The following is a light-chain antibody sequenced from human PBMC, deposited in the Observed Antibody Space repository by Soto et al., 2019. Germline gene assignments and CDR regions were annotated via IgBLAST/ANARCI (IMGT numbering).Light chain of an antibody. CDR3: QQYNNWPGT. J-gene: IGKJ1*01. V-gene: IGKV3-15*01. CDR2: GAS. Sequence: EIVMTQSPATLSVSPGERATLSCRASQSVSSSLAWYQQKPGQAPRLLIYGASTRATGIPARFSGSGSGTEFTLTISSLQSEDFAVYYCQQYNNWPGTFGQGTKVDNK. CDR1: QSVSSS.